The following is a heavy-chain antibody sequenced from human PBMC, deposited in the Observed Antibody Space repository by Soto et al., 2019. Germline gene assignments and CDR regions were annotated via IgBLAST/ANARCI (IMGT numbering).Heavy chain of an antibody. J-gene: IGHJ4*02. CDR3: ARGQEGIVATH. D-gene: IGHD5-12*01. Sequence: QVQLQQWGAGLLKPSETLSLTCAVNGGSLTGYYWSWIRQPPGKGLEWIGEIKDGGVTNYSPSLKGRVIMSADTSKNQFSLKLNSVTAADTAVYYCARGQEGIVATHWDQGTLVTVSS. CDR1: GGSLTGYY. CDR2: IKDGGVT. V-gene: IGHV4-34*01.